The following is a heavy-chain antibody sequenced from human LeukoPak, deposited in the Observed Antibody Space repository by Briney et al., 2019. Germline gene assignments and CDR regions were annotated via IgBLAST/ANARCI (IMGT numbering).Heavy chain of an antibody. CDR2: ISTYNGNT. J-gene: IGHJ3*02. V-gene: IGHV1-18*01. CDR1: GYTFTSYG. CDR3: ASWAYYYDSSGYSFDI. Sequence: ASVKVSCKASGYTFTSYGINWVRQAPGQGLEWMGWISTYNGNTNYAQKLQGRVTMTTDTSTSTAYMELSSLRSEDTAVYYCASWAYYYDSSGYSFDIWGQGTMVTVSS. D-gene: IGHD3-22*01.